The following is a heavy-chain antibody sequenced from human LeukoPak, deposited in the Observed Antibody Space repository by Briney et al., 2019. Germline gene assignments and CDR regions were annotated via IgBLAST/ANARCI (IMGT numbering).Heavy chain of an antibody. CDR3: ARITMIVWGYFDY. V-gene: IGHV1-2*02. J-gene: IGHJ4*02. CDR2: INPNSGGT. Sequence: GASVKVSCKASGYTFTGYYMHWVRQAPGQGLEWMGWINPNSGGTNYAQKFQGRVTMTRDTFISTAYMELSRLRSDDTAVYYCARITMIVWGYFDYWGQGTLVTVSS. CDR1: GYTFTGYY. D-gene: IGHD3-22*01.